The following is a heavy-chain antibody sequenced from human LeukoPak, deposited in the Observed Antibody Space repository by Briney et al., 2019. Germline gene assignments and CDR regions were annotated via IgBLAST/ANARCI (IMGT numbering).Heavy chain of an antibody. J-gene: IGHJ4*02. D-gene: IGHD2-2*01. CDR2: INPNNGGT. Sequence: GASVKVXCXASGYTFTSYYMHWVGQAPGQGLEWRGWINPNNGGTYYAQTFQGRVTMTRDTSITTASMELSRLRSDDTAVYYCARGREWSTSSYPNWGQGSLVTVSS. CDR1: GYTFTSYY. V-gene: IGHV1-2*02. CDR3: ARGREWSTSSYPN.